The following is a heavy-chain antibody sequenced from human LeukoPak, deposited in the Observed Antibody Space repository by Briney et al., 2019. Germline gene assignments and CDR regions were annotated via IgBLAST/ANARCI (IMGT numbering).Heavy chain of an antibody. CDR1: GGSISSGGYS. CDR3: ARMDYRGTLDY. Sequence: SETLSLTCAVSGGSISSGGYSWSWIRQPPGKALEWIGYIHHSGSTYYNPSLKSRVTISVDRSRNQFSLKLSSVTAADTAVYYCARMDYRGTLDYWGQGTLVTVSS. J-gene: IGHJ4*02. V-gene: IGHV4-30-2*01. D-gene: IGHD4-23*01. CDR2: IHHSGST.